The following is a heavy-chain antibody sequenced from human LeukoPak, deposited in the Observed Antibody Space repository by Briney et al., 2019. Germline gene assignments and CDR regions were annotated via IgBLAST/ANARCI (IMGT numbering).Heavy chain of an antibody. CDR2: IYYSGST. CDR3: AREDYDSSGYYSVYWFDP. V-gene: IGHV4-59*12. Sequence: SETLSLTCTVSGGSISSYYWSWIRQPPGKGLEWIGYIYYSGSTNYNPSLKSRVTISVDRSKNQFSLKLNSVTAADTAVYYCAREDYDSSGYYSVYWFDPWGQGTLVTVSS. D-gene: IGHD3-22*01. CDR1: GGSISSYY. J-gene: IGHJ5*02.